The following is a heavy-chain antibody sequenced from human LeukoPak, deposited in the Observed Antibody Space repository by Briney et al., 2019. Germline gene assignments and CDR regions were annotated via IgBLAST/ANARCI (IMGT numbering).Heavy chain of an antibody. Sequence: GGSLRLSCVASGFTFSSYGMSWVRQAPGKGLEWVSAISGSGGSTYYADSVKGRFTISRDNAKNSLYLQMNSLRAEDTAVYYCARDPYSGSYSAYYYYYMDVWGKGTTVTVSS. CDR1: GFTFSSYG. V-gene: IGHV3-23*01. CDR3: ARDPYSGSYSAYYYYYMDV. J-gene: IGHJ6*03. CDR2: ISGSGGST. D-gene: IGHD1-26*01.